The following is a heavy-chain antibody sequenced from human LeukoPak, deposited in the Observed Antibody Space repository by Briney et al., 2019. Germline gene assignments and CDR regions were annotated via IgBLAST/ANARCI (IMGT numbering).Heavy chain of an antibody. CDR2: IYYSGST. V-gene: IGHV4-39*01. CDR1: GGSISSRSYY. Sequence: SETLSLTCTVSGGSISSRSYYWGWIRQPPGKGLEWIGFIYYSGSTYYNPSLKSRVTISVDTSKNQFSLKLSSVTAADTAVYYCARRGWYSTVGAFDYWGQGTLVTVSS. D-gene: IGHD1-26*01. J-gene: IGHJ4*02. CDR3: ARRGWYSTVGAFDY.